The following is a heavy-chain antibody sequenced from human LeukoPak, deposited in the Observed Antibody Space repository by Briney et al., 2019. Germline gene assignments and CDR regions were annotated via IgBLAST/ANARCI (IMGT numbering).Heavy chain of an antibody. V-gene: IGHV3-30*01. CDR1: GFTFSSYA. J-gene: IGHJ6*03. Sequence: PGRSLRLSCAASGFTFSSYAMHWVRQAPGKGLEWVAVISYDGSNKYYADSVKGRFTISRDNSKNALYLQMNSLRAEDTAVYYCTGSSSWYYYYMDVWGKGTTVTVSS. CDR3: TGSSSWYYYYMDV. CDR2: ISYDGSNK. D-gene: IGHD6-13*01.